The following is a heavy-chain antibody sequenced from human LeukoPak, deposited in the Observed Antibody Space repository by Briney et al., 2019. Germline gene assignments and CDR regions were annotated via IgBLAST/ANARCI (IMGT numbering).Heavy chain of an antibody. CDR2: ISSGSSDL. CDR1: GFIFSSYH. J-gene: IGHJ6*02. V-gene: IGHV3-21*06. D-gene: IGHD4-17*01. CDR3: ATGNGDYFSTNRRNAMDV. Sequence: PGGSLRLSCAASGFIFSSYHMNWVRQAPGKGLEWVSYISSGSSDLYYTDSVKGRFTISRDNAQNLLYLQMDSLRAEDTAVYYCATGNGDYFSTNRRNAMDVWGQGTTVTVSS.